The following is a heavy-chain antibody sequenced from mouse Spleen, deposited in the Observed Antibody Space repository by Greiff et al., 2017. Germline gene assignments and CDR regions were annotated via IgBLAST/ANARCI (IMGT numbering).Heavy chain of an antibody. D-gene: IGHD2-3*01. CDR2: ISSGGSYT. Sequence: EVQLVESGGGLVKPGGSLKLSCAASGFTFSSYAMSWVRQTPEKRLEWVATISSGGSYTYYPDSVKGRFTISRDNAKNTLYLQMSSLRSEDTAMYYCARYDGYGAMDYWGQGTSVTVSS. CDR1: GFTFSSYA. V-gene: IGHV5-9-3*01. CDR3: ARYDGYGAMDY. J-gene: IGHJ4*01.